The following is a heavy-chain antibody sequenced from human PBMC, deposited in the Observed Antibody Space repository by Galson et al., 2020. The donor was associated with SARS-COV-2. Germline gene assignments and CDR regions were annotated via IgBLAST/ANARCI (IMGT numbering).Heavy chain of an antibody. J-gene: IGHJ4*02. CDR3: ARHLGSPFDY. Sequence: GGSLRLSCTASGFTFSSYWMHWVRRVPGKGLVWVSHIDNYGSTTNYADSVKGRFTISRDNAKNTLYLQMNSLRAEDTAVYYCARHLGSPFDYWGQGTLVTVSS. CDR2: IDNYGSTT. CDR1: GFTFSSYW. D-gene: IGHD6-13*01. V-gene: IGHV3-74*01.